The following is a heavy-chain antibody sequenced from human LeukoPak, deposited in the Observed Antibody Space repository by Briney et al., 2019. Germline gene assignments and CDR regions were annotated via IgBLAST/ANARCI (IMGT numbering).Heavy chain of an antibody. Sequence: GASVKVSCKASGYTFSNYGISRVRQAPGLGLEWMGWTSYNGNTNYAQKFQDRVTMTTDTSTTTAYMELRSLVSDDTAVYYCARHSGSGRQALGYWGQGTLVTVSS. CDR1: GYTFSNYG. CDR3: ARHSGSGRQALGY. D-gene: IGHD5-12*01. CDR2: TSYNGNT. J-gene: IGHJ4*02. V-gene: IGHV1-18*04.